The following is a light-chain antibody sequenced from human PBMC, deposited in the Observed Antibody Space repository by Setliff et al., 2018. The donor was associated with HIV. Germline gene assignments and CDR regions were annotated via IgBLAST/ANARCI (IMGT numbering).Light chain of an antibody. CDR2: EDN. Sequence: SALAQPASVSGSPGQSITISCTGTSSDVGSYNLVSWYQQYSGKAPQLMIFEDNKRPSGVSNRFSGSKSGNTASLTISGLQAEDEADYYCCAYAGDSISIFGGGTKVTV. CDR3: CAYAGDSISI. CDR1: SSDVGSYNL. J-gene: IGLJ2*01. V-gene: IGLV2-23*01.